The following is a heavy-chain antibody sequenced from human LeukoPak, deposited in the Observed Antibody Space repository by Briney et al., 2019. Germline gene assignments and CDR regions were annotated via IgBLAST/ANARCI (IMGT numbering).Heavy chain of an antibody. Sequence: GGSLRPSCAASGFTFSSYGMHWVRQAPGKGLEWVAVISYDGSNKYYADSVKGRFTISRDNSKNTLYLQMNSLRAEDTAVYYCAKDQGSSWYNPVYWGQGTLVTVSS. CDR2: ISYDGSNK. CDR1: GFTFSSYG. D-gene: IGHD6-13*01. V-gene: IGHV3-30*18. CDR3: AKDQGSSWYNPVY. J-gene: IGHJ4*02.